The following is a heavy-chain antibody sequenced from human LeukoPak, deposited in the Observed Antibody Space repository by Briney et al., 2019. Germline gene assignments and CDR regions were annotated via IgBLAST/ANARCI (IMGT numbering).Heavy chain of an antibody. Sequence: ASVNVSCKVSGYSLTEISMHWVRQAPGKGLEWMGGFDPEDGETIYAQKFQGRVTMTEDTSTDTAYMELSSVRSEDTAVYYCATSIVVVPAVTLYDYWGQGTLVTVSS. CDR2: FDPEDGET. CDR1: GYSLTEIS. V-gene: IGHV1-24*01. CDR3: ATSIVVVPAVTLYDY. J-gene: IGHJ4*02. D-gene: IGHD2-2*01.